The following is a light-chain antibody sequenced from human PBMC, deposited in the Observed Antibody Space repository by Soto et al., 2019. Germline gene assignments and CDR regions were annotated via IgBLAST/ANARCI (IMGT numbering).Light chain of an antibody. CDR2: EVT. CDR1: SSDVGAYNY. J-gene: IGLJ2*01. V-gene: IGLV2-14*01. Sequence: QSALTQPASVSGSPGQSITISCTGSSSDVGAYNYVSWYQQHPGKAPRLMIYEVTNRPSGVSNRFSGSKSGNTPSLTISELRAEDEADYYCSSYTSGSTLVVLGGGTKVTVL. CDR3: SSYTSGSTLVV.